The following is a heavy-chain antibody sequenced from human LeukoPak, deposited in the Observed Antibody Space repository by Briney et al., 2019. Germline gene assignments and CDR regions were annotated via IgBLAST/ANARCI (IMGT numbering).Heavy chain of an antibody. D-gene: IGHD3-16*01. V-gene: IGHV1-18*01. CDR1: GYTFTNYG. Sequence: ASVEVSCKASGYTFTNYGLSWVRQAPGQGLEWMGWISVYNGNTNYAQKFQGRVTMTTDTSTSTAYMELRSLRSDDTAVYYCARDPKFSVGGRYPDYWGQGTLVTVSS. CDR3: ARDPKFSVGGRYPDY. CDR2: ISVYNGNT. J-gene: IGHJ4*02.